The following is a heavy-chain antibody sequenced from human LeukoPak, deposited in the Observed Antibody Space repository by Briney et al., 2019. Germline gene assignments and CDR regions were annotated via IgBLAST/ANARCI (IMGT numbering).Heavy chain of an antibody. J-gene: IGHJ4*02. D-gene: IGHD3-22*01. Sequence: GGSLRLSCAASGFTFSSYAMSWVRQAPGKGLEWVSAISGSGGSTYYADSVKGRFTISRDNSKNTLYLQMNSLRAEDTAVYYCAKEGLYYDSSGYYPYYFDYWGQGTLATVSS. CDR1: GFTFSSYA. CDR3: AKEGLYYDSSGYYPYYFDY. V-gene: IGHV3-23*01. CDR2: ISGSGGST.